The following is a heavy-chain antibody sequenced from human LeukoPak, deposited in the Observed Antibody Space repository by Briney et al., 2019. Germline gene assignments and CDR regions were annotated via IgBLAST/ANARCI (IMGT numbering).Heavy chain of an antibody. CDR1: GFTFSNTW. Sequence: GSLRLSCAASGFTFSNTWMSWVRQAPGKGLEWVGRIKSKPDGGTTDYAAPVNGRFSISRDDSKNTLYLQMNSLKTEDTAVYYCTTDRADYWGQGTLVTVSS. V-gene: IGHV3-15*01. CDR2: IKSKPDGGTT. J-gene: IGHJ4*02. CDR3: TTDRADY.